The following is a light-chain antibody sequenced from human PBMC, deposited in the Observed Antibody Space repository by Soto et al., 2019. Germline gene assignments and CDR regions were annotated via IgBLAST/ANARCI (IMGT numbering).Light chain of an antibody. CDR2: KAS. CDR1: QRITSW. Sequence: DIQMTQSPSTLSASVGDRVTITCRASQRITSWLAWYQQKPGKAPKLLIYKASSLESGVPSRFSGSGSGTEFTLTISSLQPDDFATYDCQQYSSYSYTFGQGTKLEIK. V-gene: IGKV1-5*03. CDR3: QQYSSYSYT. J-gene: IGKJ2*01.